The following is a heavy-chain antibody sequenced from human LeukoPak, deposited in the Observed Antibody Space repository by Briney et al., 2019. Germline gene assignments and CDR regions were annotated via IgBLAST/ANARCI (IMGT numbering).Heavy chain of an antibody. CDR3: GRGEELYVGSPPLYYYYLDV. CDR2: IYYTGST. CDR1: GGSMSSYY. V-gene: IGHV4-59*01. Sequence: SETLSLTCSVSGGSMSSYYWNWIRHTPGKGLEWIGYIYYTGSTNYSPSFKSRVTISLDTSKKQIFLNMNSVTAADTAVYHCGRGEELYVGSPPLYYYYLDVWGKGTTVTVSS. J-gene: IGHJ6*03. D-gene: IGHD1-26*01.